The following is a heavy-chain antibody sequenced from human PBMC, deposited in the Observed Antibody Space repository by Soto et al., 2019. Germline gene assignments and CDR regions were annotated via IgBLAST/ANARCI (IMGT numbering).Heavy chain of an antibody. CDR3: ARDRWDNWFDP. J-gene: IGHJ5*02. Sequence: QVQLVQSGAAVQKPGASLKVSCKASGYTCTSYAMHWVRQAPGQRLEWMGWINAGNGNTKYSQKLQGRVTITRDTSASTAYMELSSLRSEDTAVYYCARDRWDNWFDPWGQGTLVTVSS. D-gene: IGHD1-26*01. CDR2: INAGNGNT. CDR1: GYTCTSYA. V-gene: IGHV1-3*01.